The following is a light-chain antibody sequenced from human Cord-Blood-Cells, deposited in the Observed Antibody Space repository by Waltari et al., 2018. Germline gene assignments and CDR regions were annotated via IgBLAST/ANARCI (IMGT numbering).Light chain of an antibody. J-gene: IGKJ4*01. V-gene: IGKV3-20*01. CDR2: GAS. CDR1: QSVSSSY. Sequence: EIVLTQSPGTLSLSPGERATLSCRASQSVSSSYLAWYQQKPGQAPRLLIYGASSRATGIPDRFSGSGSGTDFTLTISRLEPEDFAVYYCQRLGSFGGGTKVEIK. CDR3: QRLGS.